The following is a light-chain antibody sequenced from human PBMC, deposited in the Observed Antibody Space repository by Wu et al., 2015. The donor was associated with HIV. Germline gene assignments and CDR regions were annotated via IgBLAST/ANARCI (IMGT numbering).Light chain of an antibody. CDR1: QRISNN. J-gene: IGKJ1*01. CDR3: QQYGSSPWT. V-gene: IGKV3-15*01. CDR2: GAS. Sequence: EIVTTQSPATLSVSPGARATLSCRASQRISNNLAWYQQKPGQAPRLLIYGASTRATGIPARFSGSGSGTDFTLTISRLGPEDFAVYYCQQYGSSPWTFGQGTKVEIK.